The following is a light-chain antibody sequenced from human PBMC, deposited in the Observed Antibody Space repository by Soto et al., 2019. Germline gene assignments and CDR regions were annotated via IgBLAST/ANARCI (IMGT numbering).Light chain of an antibody. Sequence: DILMPLSPSSLSASVGDRVTITCWASQSISSYLDWYQQKPGQAPKLLIYAASSLPSGIPSRFSGSGSGTDFTLTISSLQPEDFATYYCQQSYTTPRTFGQGTKVDIK. CDR3: QQSYTTPRT. J-gene: IGKJ1*01. V-gene: IGKV1-39*01. CDR1: QSISSY. CDR2: AAS.